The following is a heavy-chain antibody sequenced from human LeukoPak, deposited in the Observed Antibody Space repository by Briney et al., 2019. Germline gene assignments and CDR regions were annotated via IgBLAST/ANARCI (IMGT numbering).Heavy chain of an antibody. D-gene: IGHD3-16*01. Sequence: SETLSLTCTVSDDSISSYYWSWIRQPPGKGPEWIAYIYSTGATSYNPSLRSRVSISLDTSKSHFSLKLSSVTVADTAVYFCARLKMGVYFDLWGRGTLVTVSS. CDR3: ARLKMGVYFDL. V-gene: IGHV4-59*08. J-gene: IGHJ2*01. CDR2: IYSTGAT. CDR1: DDSISSYY.